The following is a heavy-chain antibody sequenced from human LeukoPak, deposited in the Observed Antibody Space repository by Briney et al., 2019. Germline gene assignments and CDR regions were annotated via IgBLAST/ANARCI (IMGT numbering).Heavy chain of an antibody. D-gene: IGHD2-2*01. CDR3: ARGIVVVPAAMLAGWFDP. V-gene: IGHV4-59*01. Sequence: PSETLSLTCTVSGGSISSYCWSWIRQPPGKGLEWIGYIYYSGSTNYNPSLKSRVTISVDTSKNQFSLKLSSVTAADTAVYYCARGIVVVPAAMLAGWFDPWGQGTLVTVSS. CDR2: IYYSGST. CDR1: GGSISSYC. J-gene: IGHJ5*02.